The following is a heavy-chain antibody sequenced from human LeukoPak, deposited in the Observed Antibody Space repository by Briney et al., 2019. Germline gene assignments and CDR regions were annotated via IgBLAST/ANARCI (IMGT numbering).Heavy chain of an antibody. CDR2: ISSSSSYI. CDR1: GYTFCGYS. Sequence: GGSLTLLCAASGYTFCGYSMNWVRQAAGKGREWVASISSSSSYIYYADSAKGRFTISRDNAKNSLYLQMNSLRAEDTAVYYCARGQQLDPYYFDYWGQGTLVTVSS. D-gene: IGHD6-13*01. J-gene: IGHJ4*02. CDR3: ARGQQLDPYYFDY. V-gene: IGHV3-21*01.